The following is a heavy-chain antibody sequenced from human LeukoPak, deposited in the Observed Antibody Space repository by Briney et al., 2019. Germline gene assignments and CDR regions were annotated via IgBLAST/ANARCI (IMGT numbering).Heavy chain of an antibody. J-gene: IGHJ4*02. CDR1: GFTFSNVW. CDR2: IKSKTDGGTT. D-gene: IGHD3-10*01. CDR3: TTGPYDYGSGTYYH. V-gene: IGHV3-15*01. Sequence: GGSLRLSCAASGFTFSNVWMSWVRQAPGKGLEWVGRIKSKTDGGTTDYAAPVKGGFTISRDDSKNTLYVQMNSLKTEDTAVYYCTTGPYDYGSGTYYHWGQGTLVTVSS.